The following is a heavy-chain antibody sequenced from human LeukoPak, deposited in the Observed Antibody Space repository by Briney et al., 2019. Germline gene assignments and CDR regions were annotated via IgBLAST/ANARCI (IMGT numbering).Heavy chain of an antibody. J-gene: IGHJ6*02. D-gene: IGHD3-10*01. CDR3: ARSPYGYYGSGGYYYYGMDV. Sequence: KPSETLSLTCTVSGGSISSYYWSWIRQPAGKGLEWIGRIYTIGSTNYNPSLKSRVTMSVDTSKNQFSLKLSSVTAADTAVYYCARSPYGYYGSGGYYYYGMDVWGQGTTVTVSS. V-gene: IGHV4-4*07. CDR2: IYTIGST. CDR1: GGSISSYY.